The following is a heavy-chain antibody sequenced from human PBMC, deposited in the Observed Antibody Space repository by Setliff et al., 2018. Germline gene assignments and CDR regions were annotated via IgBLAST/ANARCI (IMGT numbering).Heavy chain of an antibody. J-gene: IGHJ5*02. Sequence: PSETLSLTCTVSGGSISSSSYYWGWIRQPPGKGLEWIGEINHSGSTNYNPSLKSRVTISVDTSKNQFSLKLSSVTAADTAVYYCARGKGSWVLLRWFDPWGQGTLVTVSS. V-gene: IGHV4-39*07. D-gene: IGHD3-10*01. CDR2: INHSGST. CDR1: GGSISSSSYY. CDR3: ARGKGSWVLLRWFDP.